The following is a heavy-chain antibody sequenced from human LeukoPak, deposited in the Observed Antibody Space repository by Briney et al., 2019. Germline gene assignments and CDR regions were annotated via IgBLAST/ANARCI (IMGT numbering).Heavy chain of an antibody. D-gene: IGHD6-13*01. CDR3: ARGASYGSSWYEIDY. CDR1: GGSISTYY. CDR2: IYYSGST. V-gene: IGHV4-59*01. J-gene: IGHJ4*02. Sequence: PSETLSLTCTVSGGSISTYYWSWIRQPPGKGLEWIGYIYYSGSTNYNPSLKSRVSISVDTSKKQFSLKLSSVTAADTAVYYCARGASYGSSWYEIDYWGQGTLVTVSS.